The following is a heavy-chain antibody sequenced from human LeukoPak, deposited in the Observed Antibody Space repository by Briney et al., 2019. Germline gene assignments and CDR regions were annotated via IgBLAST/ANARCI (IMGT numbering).Heavy chain of an antibody. Sequence: SETLSLTCTVSGGSISSYYWSWIRQPPGKGLEWIGYIYYSGSTNYNPSLKSRVTISVDTSKNQFSLKLSSVTAADTAVYYCARDCIWGGSGFDYWGQGTLVTVSS. J-gene: IGHJ4*02. CDR2: IYYSGST. D-gene: IGHD3-3*01. CDR3: ARDCIWGGSGFDY. CDR1: GGSISSYY. V-gene: IGHV4-59*01.